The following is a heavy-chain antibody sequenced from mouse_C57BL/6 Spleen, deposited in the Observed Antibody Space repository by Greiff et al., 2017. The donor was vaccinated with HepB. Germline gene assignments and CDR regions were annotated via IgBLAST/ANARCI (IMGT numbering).Heavy chain of an antibody. D-gene: IGHD2-4*01. CDR2: IDPANGNT. V-gene: IGHV14-3*01. CDR3: ARSEGYDYDVSYYAMDY. CDR1: GFNIKNTY. J-gene: IGHJ4*01. Sequence: VQLQQSVAELVRPGASVKLSCTASGFNIKNTYMHWVKQRPEQGLEWIGRIDPANGNTKYAPKFQGKATITADTSSNTAYLQLSSLTSEDTAIYYCARSEGYDYDVSYYAMDYWGQGTSVTVSS.